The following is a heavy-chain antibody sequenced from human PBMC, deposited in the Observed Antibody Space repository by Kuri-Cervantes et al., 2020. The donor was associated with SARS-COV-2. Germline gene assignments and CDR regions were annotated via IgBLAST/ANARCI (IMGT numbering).Heavy chain of an antibody. CDR3: ARVAGDPYYFDY. V-gene: IGHV3-7*01. Sequence: GESLKISCAASGFIFDTYAMSWVRQAPGKGLEWVANIKQDGSEKYYVDSVKGRFTISRDNAKNSLYLQMNSLRAEDTAVYYCARVAGDPYYFDYWGQGTLVTVSS. CDR2: IKQDGSEK. D-gene: IGHD7-27*01. CDR1: GFIFDTYA. J-gene: IGHJ4*02.